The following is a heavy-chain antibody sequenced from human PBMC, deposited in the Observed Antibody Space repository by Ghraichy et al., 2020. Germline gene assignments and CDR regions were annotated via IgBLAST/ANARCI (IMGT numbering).Heavy chain of an antibody. J-gene: IGHJ4*02. CDR2: IFPGDSDT. CDR3: ARLPRGNMVPPPDY. V-gene: IGHV5-51*01. Sequence: GESLNISCKGSGYSFTNYWIGWVRQMPGKGLEWMGIIFPGDSDTRYSPSFQGQVTISADKSISSAYLQWSSLKASDTAVYYCARLPRGNMVPPPDYWGQGTLVTVSS. D-gene: IGHD3-10*01. CDR1: GYSFTNYW.